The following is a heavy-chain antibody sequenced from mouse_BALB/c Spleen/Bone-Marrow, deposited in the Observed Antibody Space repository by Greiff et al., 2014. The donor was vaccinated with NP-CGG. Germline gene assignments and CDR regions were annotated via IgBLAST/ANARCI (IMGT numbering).Heavy chain of an antibody. CDR1: GFNITDPY. J-gene: IGHJ2*01. Sequence: DVKLQESGAELVKPGASVKLSCTASGFNITDPYIHWVKQRPGQGLDWIGRIDPASDNTQYDPKFQGKATLTADTSSNTAYLQLSSLTSEDTAVYYCATLTGHFDNWGQGTILTVSS. CDR2: IDPASDNT. V-gene: IGHV14-3*02. D-gene: IGHD4-1*01. CDR3: ATLTGHFDN.